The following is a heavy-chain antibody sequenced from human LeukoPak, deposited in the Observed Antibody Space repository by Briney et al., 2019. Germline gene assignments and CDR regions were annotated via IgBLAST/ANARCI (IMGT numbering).Heavy chain of an antibody. V-gene: IGHV3-15*01. CDR2: IKSKTDGGTT. J-gene: IGHJ4*02. D-gene: IGHD6-13*01. CDR1: GFTFSNAW. Sequence: IPGESLRLSCAASGFTFSNAWMSWVRQAPGKGLEWVGRIKSKTDGGTTDYAAPVKGGFTISRDDSKNTLYLQMNSLKTEDTAVYYCTTDFLEAAAAGTNYWGQGTLVTVSS. CDR3: TTDFLEAAAAGTNY.